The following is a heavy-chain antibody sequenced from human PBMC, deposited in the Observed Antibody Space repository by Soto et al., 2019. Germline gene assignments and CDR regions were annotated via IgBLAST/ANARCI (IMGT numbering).Heavy chain of an antibody. CDR2: IMPVFRTP. J-gene: IGHJ6*02. Sequence: QVHLEQSGAEVKKPGSSVKVSCKASGGTFTSSAISWVRQAPGQGLEWMGGIMPVFRTPDYAQKFQGRVTVSADESTSTAYMELSGLTPDDTAVYYCARDKDRPQLGGNYYYILDVWGQGTTVTVSS. CDR3: ARDKDRPQLGGNYYYILDV. D-gene: IGHD3-3*02. V-gene: IGHV1-69*12. CDR1: GGTFTSSA.